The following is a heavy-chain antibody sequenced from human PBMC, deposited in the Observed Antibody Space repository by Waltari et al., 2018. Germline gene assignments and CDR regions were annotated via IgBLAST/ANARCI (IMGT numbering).Heavy chain of an antibody. D-gene: IGHD6-13*01. CDR2: ISYDVKST. CDR1: GFIFSSYW. Sequence: EVQLVESGGGLVQPGGSLRLSCVASGFIFSSYWMDWVRQAPGKGLVWVSRISYDVKSTTYAESVKGRVTISGDDAKNTRCLHMSSLRAEDTAVYYCIRGNIAAAGLESWGQGTLVTVSS. V-gene: IGHV3-74*01. J-gene: IGHJ4*02. CDR3: IRGNIAAAGLES.